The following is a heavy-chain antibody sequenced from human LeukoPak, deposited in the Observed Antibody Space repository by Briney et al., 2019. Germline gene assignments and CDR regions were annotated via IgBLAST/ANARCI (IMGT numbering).Heavy chain of an antibody. V-gene: IGHV3-21*01. D-gene: IGHD7-27*01. CDR1: GFTFSNYG. CDR3: ARDLNWETY. J-gene: IGHJ4*02. Sequence: GGSLRLSCSASGFTFSNYGMSWVRQAPGKGLEWVSAISGSGSNTYYADSVKGRFTISRDNAKNSLYLQMNSLRAEDTAVYYCARDLNWETYWGQGTLVSVSS. CDR2: ISGSGSNT.